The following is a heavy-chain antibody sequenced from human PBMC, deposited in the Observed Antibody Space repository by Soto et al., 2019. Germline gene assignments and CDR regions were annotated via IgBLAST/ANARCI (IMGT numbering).Heavy chain of an antibody. D-gene: IGHD2-21*01. Sequence: QVQLVQSGAEVKKPGSSVKVSCKATGGTFSTYTFSWVRQAPGQGLEWMGRIIPFRDIAYYAQKFQDRVTLTADKSTSIAYMEMSGLTSEDTAVYYCARDSPIYPHTSYSYWGQGTLVTVSS. J-gene: IGHJ4*02. V-gene: IGHV1-69*08. CDR2: IIPFRDIA. CDR3: ARDSPIYPHTSYSY. CDR1: GGTFSTYT.